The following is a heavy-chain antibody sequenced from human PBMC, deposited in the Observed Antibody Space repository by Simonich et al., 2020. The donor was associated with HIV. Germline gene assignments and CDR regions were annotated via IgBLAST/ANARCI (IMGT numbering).Heavy chain of an antibody. CDR1: GGSFSGYY. V-gene: IGHV4-34*01. CDR2: INHSGSP. D-gene: IGHD1-26*01. CDR3: ARHRPSGNYLYEVDYFDF. J-gene: IGHJ4*02. Sequence: QVQLQQWGAGLLKPSETLSLTCAVYGGSFSGYYWSWIRQPPGKGLEWIGEINHSGSPNYNPSLKSRVTISVDTSKKQISLRLSSVTAADTALYYCARHRPSGNYLYEVDYFDFWGQGTLVTVSS.